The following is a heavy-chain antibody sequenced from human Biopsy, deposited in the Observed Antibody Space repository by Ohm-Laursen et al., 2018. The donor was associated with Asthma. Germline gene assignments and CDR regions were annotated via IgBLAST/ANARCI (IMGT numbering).Heavy chain of an antibody. D-gene: IGHD6-19*01. CDR1: GGTFSNFA. J-gene: IGHJ6*02. V-gene: IGHV1-69*13. Sequence: EASVKVSCKAPGGTFSNFAISWVRQAPGQGLEWLGGIMTVFGTANYAQKFQGRVTITADESTSTAYMEVTSLRSEDTAIYYCARCQVGYSSGWSLLLKKIYYPGMDVWGQGTAVTVSS. CDR2: IMTVFGTA. CDR3: ARCQVGYSSGWSLLLKKIYYPGMDV.